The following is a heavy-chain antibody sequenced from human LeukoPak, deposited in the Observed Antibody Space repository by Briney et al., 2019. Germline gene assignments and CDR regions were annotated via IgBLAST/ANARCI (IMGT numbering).Heavy chain of an antibody. D-gene: IGHD3-3*01. V-gene: IGHV1-2*02. J-gene: IGHJ5*02. Sequence: ASVKVSCKASGYTFTGYYMHWVRQAPGQGLEWMGWINPNSGGTNYAQKFQGRVTMTRDTSISTAYMELSRLRSDDTAVYYCARDLLRFLEWLLYPGWFDPWGQGTLVTVSS. CDR2: INPNSGGT. CDR1: GYTFTGYY. CDR3: ARDLLRFLEWLLYPGWFDP.